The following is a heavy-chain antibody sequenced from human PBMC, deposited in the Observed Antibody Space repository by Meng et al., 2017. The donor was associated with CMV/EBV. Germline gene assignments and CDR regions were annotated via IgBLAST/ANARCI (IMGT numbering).Heavy chain of an antibody. CDR3: ARDTLSTVTTVPHYGMDV. CDR2: IKVDGSDK. CDR1: GFTFSIYW. V-gene: IGHV3-7*01. D-gene: IGHD4-11*01. Sequence: GESLKISCAASGFTFSIYWMTWVRQAPGKGLEWVANIKVDGSDKYYVDSVKGRFTISRDNAKNSVYLQMNSLRAEDTAVYYCARDTLSTVTTVPHYGMDVWGQRTTVTVSS. J-gene: IGHJ6*02.